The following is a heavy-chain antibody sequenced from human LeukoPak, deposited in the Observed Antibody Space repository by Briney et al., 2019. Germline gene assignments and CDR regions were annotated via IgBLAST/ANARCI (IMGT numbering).Heavy chain of an antibody. D-gene: IGHD5-24*01. CDR2: INHSGST. Sequence: PSETLSLTCAVYGGSFSGYYWSWIRQPPGKGLEWIGEINHSGSTNYNPSLKSRVTISVDTSKNQFSLKLSSVTAADTAVYYCARVRDGYNLVKLFDPWGQGTLVTVSS. CDR1: GGSFSGYY. V-gene: IGHV4-34*01. J-gene: IGHJ5*02. CDR3: ARVRDGYNLVKLFDP.